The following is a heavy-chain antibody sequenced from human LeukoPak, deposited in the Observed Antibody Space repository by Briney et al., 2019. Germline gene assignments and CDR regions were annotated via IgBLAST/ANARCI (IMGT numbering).Heavy chain of an antibody. CDR1: GFTFTSYS. CDR3: ARAQTDYYDSSGYYYFDAFDI. CDR2: ISSSSSYI. V-gene: IGHV3-21*01. D-gene: IGHD3-22*01. Sequence: GGSLRLSCAASGFTFTSYSMNWVRQAPGKGLEWVSSISSSSSYIYYADSVKGRFTISRDNAKNSLYLQMNSLRAEDTAVYYCARAQTDYYDSSGYYYFDAFDIWGQGTMVTVSS. J-gene: IGHJ3*02.